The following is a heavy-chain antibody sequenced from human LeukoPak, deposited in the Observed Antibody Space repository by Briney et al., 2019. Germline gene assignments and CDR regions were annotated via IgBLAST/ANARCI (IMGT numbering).Heavy chain of an antibody. CDR3: AKEYSPGSRGYFDY. Sequence: QAGGSLRLSCAASGFTFSDHIMNWVRQLPGKRLEWVAYVSGSGSTVYYADSVKGRFTISRDNSKNTLYLQMNSLRAEDTAVYYCAKEYSPGSRGYFDYWGQGTLVTVSS. D-gene: IGHD2-21*01. CDR1: GFTFSDHI. V-gene: IGHV3-48*01. CDR2: VSGSGSTV. J-gene: IGHJ4*02.